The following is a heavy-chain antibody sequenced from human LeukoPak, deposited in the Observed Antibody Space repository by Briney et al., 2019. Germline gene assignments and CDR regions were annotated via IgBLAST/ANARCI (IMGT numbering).Heavy chain of an antibody. J-gene: IGHJ4*02. CDR1: GGSIRSSYYY. Sequence: SETLSLTCTVSGGSIRSSYYYWGWIRQPPGKGLEWIGSIYDSGSTYYNPSLKSRVTISVDTSKNQFSLKLNSVTAADTAVYYCARDPYGGTLPGFDYWGQGTLVTVSS. D-gene: IGHD4-23*01. CDR2: IYDSGST. V-gene: IGHV4-39*02. CDR3: ARDPYGGTLPGFDY.